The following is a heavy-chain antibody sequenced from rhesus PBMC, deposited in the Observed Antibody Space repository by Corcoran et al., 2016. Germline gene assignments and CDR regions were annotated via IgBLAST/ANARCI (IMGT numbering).Heavy chain of an antibody. D-gene: IGHD3-22*01. Sequence: QVQLQESGPGLVKPSETLSLTCAVSGGSISSNYWSWIRQPPGKGLEWIERIYFRGGNTDCNPSPTSRVTFYTDTSKNQFSLELSSVTAADTAVYYWLRTSWWSDYYARYYFDYWGQGVLVTVSS. V-gene: IGHV4-160*01. J-gene: IGHJ4*01. CDR1: GGSISSNY. CDR2: IYFRGGNT. CDR3: LRTSWWSDYYARYYFDY.